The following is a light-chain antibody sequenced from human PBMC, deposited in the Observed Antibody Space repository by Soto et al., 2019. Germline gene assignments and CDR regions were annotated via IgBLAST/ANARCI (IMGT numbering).Light chain of an antibody. J-gene: IGLJ2*01. V-gene: IGLV2-14*01. CDR3: TSFTTSRSLVV. CDR1: SSDVGGYDF. CDR2: EVA. Sequence: QSALTQPASVSGSPGQSITISCTGTSSDVGGYDFVSWYQHHPGKAPRLLIYEVANRPSGVSDRFSGSKSGNTASLTISGLQTEDEASYYCTSFTTSRSLVVFGGGTKVTVL.